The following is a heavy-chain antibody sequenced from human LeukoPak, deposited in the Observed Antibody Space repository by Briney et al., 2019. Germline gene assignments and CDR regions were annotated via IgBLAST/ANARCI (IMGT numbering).Heavy chain of an antibody. CDR3: ARDQLERRGAYYYYGMDV. V-gene: IGHV4-59*01. J-gene: IGHJ6*02. D-gene: IGHD1-1*01. CDR2: VYYTGTT. CDR1: GGSISSYY. Sequence: PSETLSLTCTVSGGSISSYYWSWIRQPPGKGLEWIGYVYYTGTTNYNPSLESRVTISVDSSKNQFSLKLTSVTAADTAVYYCARDQLERRGAYYYYGMDVWGQGTTVIVSS.